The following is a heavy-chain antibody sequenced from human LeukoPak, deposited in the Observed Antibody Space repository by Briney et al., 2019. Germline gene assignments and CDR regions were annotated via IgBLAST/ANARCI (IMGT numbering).Heavy chain of an antibody. CDR3: ARDRGTWNDDGFDY. CDR2: IYDSGST. D-gene: IGHD1-1*01. CDR1: GGSFSGYY. J-gene: IGHJ4*02. Sequence: PSEILSLTCAVYGGSFSGYYWSWIRQPPGKGLEWIGYIYDSGSTNYNPSLKSRVTISVDTSKNQFSLKVSSVTAADTAVYYCARDRGTWNDDGFDYWGQGTLVTVSS. V-gene: IGHV4-59*01.